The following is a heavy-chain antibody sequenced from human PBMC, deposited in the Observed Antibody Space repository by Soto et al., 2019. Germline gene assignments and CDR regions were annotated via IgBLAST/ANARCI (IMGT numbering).Heavy chain of an antibody. J-gene: IGHJ6*02. CDR2: IYSGGST. V-gene: IGHV3-53*01. CDR3: ARDDTYYDILTGYSDGMDV. CDR1: GFTVSSNY. D-gene: IGHD3-9*01. Sequence: PGGSLRLSCAASGFTVSSNYMSWVRQAPGKGLEWVSVIYSGGSTYYADSVKGRFTISRDNSKNTLYLQMNSLRAEDTVVYYCARDDTYYDILTGYSDGMDVWGQGTTVTVSS.